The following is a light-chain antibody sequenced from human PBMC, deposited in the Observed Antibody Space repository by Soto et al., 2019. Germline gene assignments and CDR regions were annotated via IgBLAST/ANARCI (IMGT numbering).Light chain of an antibody. CDR1: QSVSSN. CDR2: GAF. V-gene: IGKV3-20*01. J-gene: IGKJ3*01. Sequence: EIFMTQSPATLSVSPGERATLSCRASQSVSSNLAWYQQKPGQAPRLLIYGAFNRATGIPDRFSGSGSGTDFTLTFSRLEPEDFAVYYCQQYGDSPATFGPGTKVDIK. CDR3: QQYGDSPAT.